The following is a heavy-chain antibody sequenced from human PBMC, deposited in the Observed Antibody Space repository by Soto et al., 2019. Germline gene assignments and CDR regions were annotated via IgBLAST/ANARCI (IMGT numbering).Heavy chain of an antibody. V-gene: IGHV4-30-2*01. D-gene: IGHD2-15*01. CDR2: IYHSGST. Sequence: SETLSLTCAVSGGSISSGGYSWSWIRQPPGKGLEWIGYIYHSGSTYYNPSLKSRVTISVDRSKNQFSLKLSSVTAADTAVYYCARGVVVAALNYFDYWGQGSLVTVSS. CDR3: ARGVVVAALNYFDY. J-gene: IGHJ4*02. CDR1: GGSISSGGYS.